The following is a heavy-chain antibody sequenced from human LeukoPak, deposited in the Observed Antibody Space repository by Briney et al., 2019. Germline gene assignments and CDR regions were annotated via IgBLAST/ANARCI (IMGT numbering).Heavy chain of an antibody. J-gene: IGHJ4*02. CDR1: GGSISSGGYS. CDR2: IYHSGST. Sequence: SETLSLTCAVSGGSISSGGYSWSWIRQPPGKGLEWIGYIYHSGSTYYNPSLKSRVTISVDRSKNQFSLKLSSVTAADTAVYYCARKGVYYYGSGSYIIFDYWGQGTLVTVSS. V-gene: IGHV4-30-2*01. D-gene: IGHD3-10*01. CDR3: ARKGVYYYGSGSYIIFDY.